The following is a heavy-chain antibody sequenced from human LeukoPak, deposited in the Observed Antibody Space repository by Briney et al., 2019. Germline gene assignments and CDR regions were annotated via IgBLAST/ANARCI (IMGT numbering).Heavy chain of an antibody. D-gene: IGHD5-18*01. CDR3: ARDLVDTVMSHLVLFDY. CDR1: GGSIRGYY. J-gene: IGHJ4*02. V-gene: IGHV4-4*08. CDR2: IYSSGST. Sequence: PSETLSLTCNVSGGSIRGYYWSWIRQPPGKGLEWIGYIYSSGSTNYNPSLKSRVTMSVDTSKNQFSLKLSSVTAADTAVYYCARDLVDTVMSHLVLFDYWGQGTLVTVSS.